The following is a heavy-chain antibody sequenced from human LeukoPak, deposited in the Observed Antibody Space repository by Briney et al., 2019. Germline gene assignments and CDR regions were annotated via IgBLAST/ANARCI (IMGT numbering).Heavy chain of an antibody. CDR3: ARDAYYYDSSAYYDY. CDR1: GGTFSSYA. V-gene: IGHV1-69*05. CDR2: IIPIFGTA. Sequence: GASVKVSCKASGGTFSSYAISWVRQAPGQGLEWMGGIIPIFGTANYAQKFQGRVTITTDESTSAAYMELRSLRSDDTAVYYCARDAYYYDSSAYYDYWGQGTLVTVSS. J-gene: IGHJ4*02. D-gene: IGHD3-22*01.